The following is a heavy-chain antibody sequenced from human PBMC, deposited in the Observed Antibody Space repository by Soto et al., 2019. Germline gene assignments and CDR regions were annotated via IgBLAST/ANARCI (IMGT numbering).Heavy chain of an antibody. V-gene: IGHV3-53*04. Sequence: PGGSLRLSCAASGFTFSSNYMSWVRQAPGKGLEWVSVIYSGGSTYYADSVKGRFTISRHNSKNTLYLQMNSLRAEDTAVYYCARDLTPKYSSGWYNGMDVWGQGTTVTVSS. CDR3: ARDLTPKYSSGWYNGMDV. CDR2: IYSGGST. CDR1: GFTFSSNY. D-gene: IGHD6-19*01. J-gene: IGHJ6*02.